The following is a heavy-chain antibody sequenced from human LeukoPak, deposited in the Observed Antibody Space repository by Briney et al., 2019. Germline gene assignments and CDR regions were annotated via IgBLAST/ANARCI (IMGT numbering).Heavy chain of an antibody. CDR1: GGSLSNHY. Sequence: PSETLSLTCTVSGGSLSNHYWSWIRQPPGKGLEWIGYIYYSGSTYYNPSLKSRVTISVDTSKNQFSLKLSSVTAADTAVYYCARAPIYYDSSGSSDGTRDYWGQGTLVTVSS. D-gene: IGHD3-22*01. J-gene: IGHJ4*02. V-gene: IGHV4-59*08. CDR3: ARAPIYYDSSGSSDGTRDY. CDR2: IYYSGST.